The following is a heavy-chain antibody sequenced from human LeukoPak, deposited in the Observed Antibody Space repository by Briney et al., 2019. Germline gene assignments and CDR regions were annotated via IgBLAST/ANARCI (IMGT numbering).Heavy chain of an antibody. CDR1: GYTFTCYY. V-gene: IGHV1-2*02. J-gene: IGHJ4*02. D-gene: IGHD3-10*01. CDR3: ARLAEKWSGIDY. Sequence: ASVKVSCKASGYTFTCYYMHWVRQAPGQGLEWMGWINPNSGGTNYAQKFQGRVTMTRDTSISTAYMELSRLRSDDTAVYYCARLAEKWSGIDYWGQGTLVTVSS. CDR2: INPNSGGT.